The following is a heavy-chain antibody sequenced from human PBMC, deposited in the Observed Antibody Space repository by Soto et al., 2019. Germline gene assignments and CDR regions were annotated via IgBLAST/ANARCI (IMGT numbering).Heavy chain of an antibody. V-gene: IGHV4-59*01. D-gene: IGHD1-26*01. CDR1: GGSISSYY. J-gene: IGHJ4*02. CDR3: ARYSGSYSPFDY. CDR2: IYYSGST. Sequence: SETLSLTCTVSGGSISSYYWSWIRQPPGKGLEWIGYIYYSGSTNYNPSLKSRVTISVDTSKNQFSLKLSSVTAADTAVYYCARYSGSYSPFDYWGQGTLVTVSS.